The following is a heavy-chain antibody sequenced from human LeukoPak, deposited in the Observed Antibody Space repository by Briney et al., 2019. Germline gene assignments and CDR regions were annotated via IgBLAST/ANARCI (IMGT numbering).Heavy chain of an antibody. CDR1: GFTFSDYA. V-gene: IGHV3-23*01. J-gene: IGHJ6*03. D-gene: IGHD7-27*01. CDR3: AKAPATGEGYYFYYMDV. Sequence: GGSLRLSCAASGFASGFTFSDYAVSWVRQAPGKGPEWVASVNGRGATTYYADSVRGRFTISRDNSKNTLYLQMTSLGADDTAVYFCAKAPATGEGYYFYYMDVWGKGTTVTVSS. CDR2: VNGRGATT.